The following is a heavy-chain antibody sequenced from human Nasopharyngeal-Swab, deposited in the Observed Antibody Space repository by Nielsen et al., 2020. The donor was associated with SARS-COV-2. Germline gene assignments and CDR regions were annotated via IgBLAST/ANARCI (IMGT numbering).Heavy chain of an antibody. CDR3: ARGTADYSNPSVDY. CDR1: GFTFDDYT. D-gene: IGHD4-11*01. Sequence: SLKISCAASGFTFDDYTMHWVRQAPGKGLEWVSGINWNSGRKGYADSVKGRFTISRDNAKNSLYLLVNSLRSEDTALYYCARGTADYSNPSVDYWGQGTLVTVPS. CDR2: INWNSGRK. V-gene: IGHV3-9*01. J-gene: IGHJ4*02.